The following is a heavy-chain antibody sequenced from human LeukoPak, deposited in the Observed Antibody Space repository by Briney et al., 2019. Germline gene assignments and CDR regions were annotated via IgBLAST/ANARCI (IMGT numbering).Heavy chain of an antibody. CDR2: MNPNSGNT. V-gene: IGHV1-8*01. Sequence: AASVKVSCTASGYTFTSYDINWVRQATGQGLEWMGWMNPNSGNTGYAQKFQGRVTMTRNTSISTAYMELSSLRSEDTAVYYCARFDILTGYIAYWGQGTLVTVSS. CDR1: GYTFTSYD. D-gene: IGHD3-9*01. J-gene: IGHJ4*02. CDR3: ARFDILTGYIAY.